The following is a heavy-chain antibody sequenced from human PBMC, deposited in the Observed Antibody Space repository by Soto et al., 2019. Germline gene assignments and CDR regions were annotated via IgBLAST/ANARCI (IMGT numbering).Heavy chain of an antibody. CDR1: GFTFDDYA. Sequence: EVQLVESGGGLVQPGRSLRLSCAATGFTFDDYAMHWVRQAPGKGLEWVSSISWNSGDIGYADSVKGRFTISRDNAKNSLHLQMNSLRAEDTASYYCAKGNYAYYYYYMAVWGKGTTVTVSS. CDR2: ISWNSGDI. V-gene: IGHV3-9*01. J-gene: IGHJ6*03. CDR3: AKGNYAYYYYYMAV. D-gene: IGHD4-17*01.